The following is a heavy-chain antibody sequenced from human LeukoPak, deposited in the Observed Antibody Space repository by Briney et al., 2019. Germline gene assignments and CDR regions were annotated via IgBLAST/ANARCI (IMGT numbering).Heavy chain of an antibody. CDR1: GFTFSSYW. V-gene: IGHV3-74*01. J-gene: IGHJ4*02. D-gene: IGHD3-22*01. CDR2: INSDGGST. CDR3: ARGSIYYDSTDWVSFDY. Sequence: GGSLRLSCAASGFTFSSYWMHWVRQAPGQGLEWVSCINSDGGSTSYAEYVKGRFTITRDNSKNTLYLQMSSLRAEDTAVYYCARGSIYYDSTDWVSFDYWGQGTLVTVSS.